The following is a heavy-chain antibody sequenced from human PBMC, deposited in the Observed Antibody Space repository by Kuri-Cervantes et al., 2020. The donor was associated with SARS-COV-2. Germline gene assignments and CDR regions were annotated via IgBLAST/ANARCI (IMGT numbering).Heavy chain of an antibody. CDR1: AYTFTSYG. CDR2: IDCYNGRT. D-gene: IGHD2-15*01. Sequence: ASVKVSCKVSAYTFTSYGISWVRQAPGQELEWRAWIDCYNGRTEYARTLQGRLTVTTDASTSTAYMELRSLRSDDTAVYYCVRDPNCSAGNCYFDYWGQGSQVTVSS. CDR3: VRDPNCSAGNCYFDY. J-gene: IGHJ4*02. V-gene: IGHV1-18*01.